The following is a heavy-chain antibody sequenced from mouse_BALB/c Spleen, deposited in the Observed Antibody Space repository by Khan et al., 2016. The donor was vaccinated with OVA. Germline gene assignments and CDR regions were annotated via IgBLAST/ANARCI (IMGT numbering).Heavy chain of an antibody. CDR3: ARDYGSSVWFTY. CDR2: INPYNDGS. Sequence: VRLQQSGPELVKPGASVKMSCKASGYTFTNYIIHWVKQKPGQGLEWIAYINPYNDGSKYNEKFKGKATLTSDKSPSPAYMELSGLTSEDSAVYYGARDYGSSVWFTYWGQGTLVTVSA. J-gene: IGHJ3*01. V-gene: IGHV1S136*01. D-gene: IGHD1-1*01. CDR1: GYTFTNYI.